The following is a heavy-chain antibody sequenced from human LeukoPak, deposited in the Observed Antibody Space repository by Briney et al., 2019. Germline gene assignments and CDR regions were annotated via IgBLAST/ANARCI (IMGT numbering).Heavy chain of an antibody. Sequence: PGGSLRLSCAASGFTFDDYGMSWVRQAPGKGLEWVSGINWNGGSTGYADSVKGRFTISRDNAKNSLYLQMNSLRAEDTALYYCARGSGDYDSSGYDYWGQGTLVTVSS. CDR1: GFTFDDYG. J-gene: IGHJ4*02. CDR3: ARGSGDYDSSGYDY. V-gene: IGHV3-20*04. D-gene: IGHD3-22*01. CDR2: INWNGGST.